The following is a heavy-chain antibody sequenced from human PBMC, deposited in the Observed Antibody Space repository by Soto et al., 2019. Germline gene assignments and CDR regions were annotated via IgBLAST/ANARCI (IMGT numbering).Heavy chain of an antibody. J-gene: IGHJ6*02. CDR1: GYSISSGYY. CDR2: IYHSGST. Sequence: ASETLSLTCAVSGYSISSGYYWGWIRQPPGKGLEWIGSIYHSGSTYYNPSLKSRVTISVDTSKNQFSLKLSSVTAADTAVYYCAREARGVIYYYGVDVRGQGTTVTVSS. V-gene: IGHV4-38-2*02. CDR3: AREARGVIYYYGVDV. D-gene: IGHD3-10*01.